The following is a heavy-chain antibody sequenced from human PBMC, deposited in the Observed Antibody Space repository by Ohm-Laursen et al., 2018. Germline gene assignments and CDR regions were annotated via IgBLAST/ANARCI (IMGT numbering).Heavy chain of an antibody. CDR1: GGTSNSYA. CDR2: IIPILGIT. D-gene: IGHD5-18*01. Sequence: SVKVSCKTSGGTSNSYAITWVRQAPGQGLEWMGRIIPILGITNYAQKFQGRVTITADKSTSTVYMDLSSLTSEDTAVYYCARVDTSMVAEYRGQGTLVTVSS. J-gene: IGHJ4*02. CDR3: ARVDTSMVAEY. V-gene: IGHV1-69*04.